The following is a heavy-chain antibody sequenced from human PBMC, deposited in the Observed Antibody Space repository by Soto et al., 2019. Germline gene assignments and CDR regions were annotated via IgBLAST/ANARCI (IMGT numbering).Heavy chain of an antibody. J-gene: IGHJ5*02. V-gene: IGHV3-23*01. D-gene: IGHD3-3*01. CDR3: AKARYYDFWSGSYWGFDP. CDR1: GFTFSSYA. CDR2: ISGSGGST. Sequence: PGGSLRLSCAASGFTFSSYAMSWVRQAPGKGLEWVSAISGSGGSTYYADSVKGRFTISRDNSKNTLYLQMNSLRAEDTAVYYCAKARYYDFWSGSYWGFDPWGQGTLVTVSS.